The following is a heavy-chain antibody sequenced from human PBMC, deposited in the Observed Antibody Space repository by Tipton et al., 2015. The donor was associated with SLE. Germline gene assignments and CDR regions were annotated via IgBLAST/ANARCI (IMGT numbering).Heavy chain of an antibody. CDR1: GGSISSSTYF. Sequence: TLSLTCTVSGGSISSSTYFWGWIRHPPGKGLEWCGGIYYSGSPYYNPSLTSLVPISVDTSKNQFSLRLSSVTATDTAVYYCARHQGYSSFGALGYWGQGTLVTVSS. CDR3: ARHQGYSSFGALGY. D-gene: IGHD6-6*01. V-gene: IGHV4-39*01. CDR2: IYYSGSP. J-gene: IGHJ4*02.